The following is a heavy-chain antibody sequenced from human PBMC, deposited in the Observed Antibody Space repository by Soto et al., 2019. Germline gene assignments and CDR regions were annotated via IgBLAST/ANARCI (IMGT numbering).Heavy chain of an antibody. Sequence: PSETLSLTCTVSGGSVSSGGYYWSWIRQPPGKGLEWIGYIYYSGSTNYNPSLKSRVTISVDTSKNQFSLKLSSVTAADTAVYYSARDRRGYSYGYYYYGMDVSCKRHTVTVCS. CDR3: ARDRRGYSYGYYYYGMDV. CDR2: IYYSGST. V-gene: IGHV4-61*08. D-gene: IGHD5-18*01. J-gene: IGHJ6*04. CDR1: GGSVSSGGYY.